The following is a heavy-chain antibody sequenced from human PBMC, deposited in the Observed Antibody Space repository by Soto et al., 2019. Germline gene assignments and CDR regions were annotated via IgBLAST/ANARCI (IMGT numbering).Heavy chain of an antibody. Sequence: GGSLRLSCAASGFTVSSNYMSWVRQAPGKGLEWVSVIYSGGSTYYADSVKGRFTISRDNSKNTLYLQMNSLRAEDTAVYYCARVLGTVTTVGPPAYYYYYYMDVWGKGTTVTVSS. J-gene: IGHJ6*03. CDR1: GFTVSSNY. CDR2: IYSGGST. D-gene: IGHD4-17*01. CDR3: ARVLGTVTTVGPPAYYYYYYMDV. V-gene: IGHV3-66*01.